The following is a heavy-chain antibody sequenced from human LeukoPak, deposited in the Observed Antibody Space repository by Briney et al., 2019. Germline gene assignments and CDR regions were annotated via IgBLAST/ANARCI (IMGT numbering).Heavy chain of an antibody. D-gene: IGHD4-17*01. Sequence: PETLSLTCAVYGGSFSGYYWSWIRQPPGKGLEWIGEINHSGSTNYNPSLKSRVTISVDTSKNQFSLKLSSVTAADTAVYYCARLSYGDPGAYWGQGTLVTVSS. CDR3: ARLSYGDPGAY. J-gene: IGHJ4*02. CDR2: INHSGST. V-gene: IGHV4-34*01. CDR1: GGSFSGYY.